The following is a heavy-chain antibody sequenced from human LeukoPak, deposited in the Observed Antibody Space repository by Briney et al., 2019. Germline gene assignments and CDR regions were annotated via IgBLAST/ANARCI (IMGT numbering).Heavy chain of an antibody. CDR2: INPNSGGT. CDR3: ARGPSSFGEYTLDY. D-gene: IGHD3-10*01. V-gene: IGHV1-2*02. Sequence: ASVKVSCKASGYTFTSYDINWVRQATGQGLEWMGWINPNSGGTNYAQKFQGRVTMTRDTSISTAYMELSRLRSDDTAVYYCARGPSSFGEYTLDYWGQGTLVTVSS. J-gene: IGHJ4*02. CDR1: GYTFTSYD.